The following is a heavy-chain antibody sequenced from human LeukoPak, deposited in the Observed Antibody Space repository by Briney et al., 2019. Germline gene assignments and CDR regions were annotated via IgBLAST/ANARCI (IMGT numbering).Heavy chain of an antibody. CDR3: ARDLGPMGSDTWLGAFDI. J-gene: IGHJ3*02. D-gene: IGHD3-16*01. CDR1: GGSIGTYY. V-gene: IGHV4-4*07. Sequence: SETLSLTCTVSGGSIGTYYWSWIRRPAGKGLEWIGRIYTSGTTNYNPSLNSRVTMSVDPSKNQFSLKVTSVTAADTATYFCARDLGPMGSDTWLGAFDIWGQGTMVTVSS. CDR2: IYTSGTT.